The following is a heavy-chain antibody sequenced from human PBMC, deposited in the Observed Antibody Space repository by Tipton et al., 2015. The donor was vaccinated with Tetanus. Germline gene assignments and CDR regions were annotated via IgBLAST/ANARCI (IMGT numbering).Heavy chain of an antibody. CDR3: AKSGDNTEYYYDSSGYPLYYFDY. CDR1: GFTFSSYA. Sequence: SLRLSCAASGFTFSSYAMSWVRQAPGKGLEWVSAISGSGGSTYYADSVKGRFTISRDNSKNTLYLQMNSLRAEDTAVYYCAKSGDNTEYYYDSSGYPLYYFDYWGQGTLVTVSS. V-gene: IGHV3-23*01. J-gene: IGHJ4*02. D-gene: IGHD3-22*01. CDR2: ISGSGGST.